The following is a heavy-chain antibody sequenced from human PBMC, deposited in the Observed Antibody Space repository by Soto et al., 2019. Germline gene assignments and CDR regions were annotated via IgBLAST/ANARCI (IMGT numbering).Heavy chain of an antibody. V-gene: IGHV4-4*07. CDR3: ARERTYQMFGDDALDF. J-gene: IGHJ3*01. Sequence: SETLSLTCTVSGGSLNNYNWNWIRQSAGTGLEWIGRIYSSGKTYYNPSLKSRVTLSLDMLNNQISLKETSVTAAVTAMYYCARERTYQMFGDDALDFWGLGTMVTVSS. D-gene: IGHD2-2*01. CDR2: IYSSGKT. CDR1: GGSLNNYN.